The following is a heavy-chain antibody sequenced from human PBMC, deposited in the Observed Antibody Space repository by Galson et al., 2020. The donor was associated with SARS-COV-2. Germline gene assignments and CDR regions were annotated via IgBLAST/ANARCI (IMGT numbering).Heavy chain of an antibody. J-gene: IGHJ6*02. CDR2: IYYSGST. V-gene: IGHV4-59*01. CDR1: GGSFNSYY. D-gene: IGHD3-3*01. CDR3: ARERPSYDFGVV. Sequence: SETLSLTCTVSGGSFNSYYWSWIRQPPGKGLEWIGNIYYSGSTIYNPSLQSRVTISLDTSKNQFSLKLSSVTAADTAVYFCARERPSYDFGVVWGQGTTVTVSS.